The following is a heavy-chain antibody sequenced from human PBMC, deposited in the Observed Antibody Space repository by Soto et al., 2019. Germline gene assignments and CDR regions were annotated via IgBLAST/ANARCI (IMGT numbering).Heavy chain of an antibody. V-gene: IGHV1-69*13. CDR3: ARTEGRNPRFYSNYDYYYYGMDG. J-gene: IGHJ6*02. CDR2: IIPIFGTA. CDR1: EGTFSSYA. Sequence: AVKVSCKASEGTFSSYAIIWVRQTPGQWLEWMGGIIPIFGTANYAQKFQGRVTITADESTSTAYMELSSLRSEDTAVYYCARTEGRNPRFYSNYDYYYYGMDGWGQGTRVTVSS. D-gene: IGHD4-4*01.